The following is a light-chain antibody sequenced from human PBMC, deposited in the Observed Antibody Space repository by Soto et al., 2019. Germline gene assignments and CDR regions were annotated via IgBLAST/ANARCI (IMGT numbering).Light chain of an antibody. V-gene: IGLV4-69*01. CDR3: QAWGSGGV. J-gene: IGLJ3*02. Sequence: PVLTQSPSASASLGASVKLTCTLSSGHSNYAIAWHQQQPEKGPRYLMKVISDGSHTKGDGIPDRFSGSSSGADRYLTISSLQSDDEADYYCQAWGSGGVFGGGTQLTVL. CDR1: SGHSNYA. CDR2: VISDGSH.